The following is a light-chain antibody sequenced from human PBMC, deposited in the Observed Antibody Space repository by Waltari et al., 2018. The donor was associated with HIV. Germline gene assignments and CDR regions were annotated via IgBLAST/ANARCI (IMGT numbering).Light chain of an antibody. J-gene: IGLJ3*02. CDR2: DNT. V-gene: IGLV1-40*01. CDR3: QSYDSSLSGWV. Sequence: QSVLTQPPSVSGAPGQRVTISCTGSSSHIGAGYDVHWYQQLPGTAPKLLIYDNTNRPSGVPDRFSGSKSGTSASLAITGLQAEDEADYYCQSYDSSLSGWVFGGGTKLTVL. CDR1: SSHIGAGYD.